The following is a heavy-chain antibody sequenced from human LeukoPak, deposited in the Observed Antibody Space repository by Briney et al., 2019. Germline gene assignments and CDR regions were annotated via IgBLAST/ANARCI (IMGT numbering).Heavy chain of an antibody. D-gene: IGHD3-22*01. CDR1: GYTFTSYG. CDR2: IRAYNGNT. CDR3: ASSYDSSGYYFQVLDY. Sequence: ASVKVSCKASGYTFTSYGISWVRQAPGQGLEWMGWIRAYNGNTNYAQKLQGRVTMTTDTSTSTAYMELRSLRSDDTAVYYCASSYDSSGYYFQVLDYWGQGTLVTVSS. V-gene: IGHV1-18*01. J-gene: IGHJ4*02.